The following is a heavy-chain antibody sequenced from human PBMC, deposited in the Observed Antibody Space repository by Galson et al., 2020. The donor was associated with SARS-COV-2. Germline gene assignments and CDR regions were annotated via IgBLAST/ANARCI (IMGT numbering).Heavy chain of an antibody. J-gene: IGHJ4*02. V-gene: IGHV5-51*01. CDR2: IYPGDSDT. D-gene: IGHD6-13*01. CDR1: GYTFNTYW. Sequence: GASLKISCKASGYTFNTYWIAWVRQRPGKGLEWMGIIYPGDSDTRYSPSFQGQVTISADKSISTAYLQWSSLKASDTAMYYCARHRVADRLIDYWGQGTLVTVSS. CDR3: ARHRVADRLIDY.